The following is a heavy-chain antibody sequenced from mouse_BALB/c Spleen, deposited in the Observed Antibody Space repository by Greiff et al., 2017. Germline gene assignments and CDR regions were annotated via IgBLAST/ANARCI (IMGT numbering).Heavy chain of an antibody. D-gene: IGHD1-1*01. V-gene: IGHV1-14*01. CDR2: INPYNDGT. Sequence: VQLQQSGPELVKPGASVKMSCKASGYTFTSYVMHWVKQKPGQGLEWIGYINPYNDGTKYNEKFKGKATLTSDKSSSTAYMELSSLTSEDSAVYDGARRNYGSSYDAMDYWGQGTSVTVSS. CDR3: ARRNYGSSYDAMDY. CDR1: GYTFTSYV. J-gene: IGHJ4*01.